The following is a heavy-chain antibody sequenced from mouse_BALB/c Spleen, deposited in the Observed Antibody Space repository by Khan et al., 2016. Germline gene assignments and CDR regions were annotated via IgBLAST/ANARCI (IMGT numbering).Heavy chain of an antibody. Sequence: EVQLLESGPSLVKPSQTLSLTCSVTGDSITSCYWNWIRKFPGNKLEYMGYISYSGSTYYNPSIKSRISITRDTSKNQYYLQLNSVTTEDTATYYCASSNYYGSSGYFDYWGQGTTLTVSS. V-gene: IGHV3-8*02. CDR2: ISYSGST. CDR3: ASSNYYGSSGYFDY. CDR1: GDSITSCY. J-gene: IGHJ2*01. D-gene: IGHD1-1*01.